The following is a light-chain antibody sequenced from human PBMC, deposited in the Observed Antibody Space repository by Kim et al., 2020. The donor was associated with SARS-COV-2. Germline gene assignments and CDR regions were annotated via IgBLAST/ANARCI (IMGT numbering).Light chain of an antibody. V-gene: IGKV1-39*01. CDR3: QQSYSTPLT. J-gene: IGKJ4*01. CDR1: QSISSY. Sequence: SASVGDSLPITCRASQSISSYFNSSQPTPGKAPKLLIYAASSLQSVVPSMFSGIGSGTDFTLTISSLQPEDFATYYCQQSYSTPLTFGGGTQLEI. CDR2: AAS.